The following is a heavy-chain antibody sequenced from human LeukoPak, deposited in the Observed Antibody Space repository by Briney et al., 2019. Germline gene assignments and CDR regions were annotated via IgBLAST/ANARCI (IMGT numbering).Heavy chain of an antibody. CDR1: GFTVSSNY. D-gene: IGHD5-18*01. CDR3: AKKQYSYGYNY. Sequence: GGSLRLSCAASGFTVSSNYMSWVRQAPGEGLEWVSILYSDGSTHYADSVKGRFTISRDNSKNTLYLQMNSLRAEDTAVYYCAKKQYSYGYNYWGQGTLVTVSS. CDR2: LYSDGST. V-gene: IGHV3-66*02. J-gene: IGHJ4*02.